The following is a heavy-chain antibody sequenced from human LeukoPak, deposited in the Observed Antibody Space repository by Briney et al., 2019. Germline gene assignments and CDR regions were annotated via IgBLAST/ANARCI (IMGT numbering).Heavy chain of an antibody. V-gene: IGHV3-23*01. D-gene: IGHD3-22*01. J-gene: IGHJ4*02. CDR1: GFTFSSYA. Sequence: GGSLRLSCATSGFTFSSYAMSWVRQAPGKGLEWVSAISGSGGSTYYADSVKGRFTISRDNSKNTLYLQMNSLRAEDTAVYYCAKVCDSPYFGYWGQGTLVTVSS. CDR3: AKVCDSPYFGY. CDR2: ISGSGGST.